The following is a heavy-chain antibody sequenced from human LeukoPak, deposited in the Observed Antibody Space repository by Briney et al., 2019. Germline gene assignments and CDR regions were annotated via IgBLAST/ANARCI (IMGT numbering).Heavy chain of an antibody. J-gene: IGHJ4*02. CDR1: GYSISSGYY. Sequence: PSETLSLTCTVSGYSISSGYYWGWIRQPPGKGLEWIGSIYQSGSTYYNPSLKSRVTISVDTSKNQFSLKLSSVTAADTAVYYCARDLTDNTLGYCSGGSCYFPDYWGQGTLVTVSS. V-gene: IGHV4-38-2*02. CDR2: IYQSGST. D-gene: IGHD2-15*01. CDR3: ARDLTDNTLGYCSGGSCYFPDY.